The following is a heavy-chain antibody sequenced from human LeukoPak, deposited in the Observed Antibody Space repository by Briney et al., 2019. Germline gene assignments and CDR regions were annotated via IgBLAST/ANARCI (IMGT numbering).Heavy chain of an antibody. CDR3: ARGNYGPFDY. CDR2: INHSGST. Sequence: SETLSLTCAVYGGSFSGYYWSWIRQPPGKGLEWIGEINHSGSTNYNPSLKSRVTISVDTSKNRFSLKLSSVTAADTAVYYCARGNYGPFDYWGQGTLVTVSS. V-gene: IGHV4-34*01. CDR1: GGSFSGYY. D-gene: IGHD4-11*01. J-gene: IGHJ4*02.